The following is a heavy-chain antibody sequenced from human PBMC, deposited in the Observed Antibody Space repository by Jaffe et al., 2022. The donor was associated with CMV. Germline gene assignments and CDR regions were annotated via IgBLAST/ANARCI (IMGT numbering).Heavy chain of an antibody. D-gene: IGHD3-16*01. CDR1: GGSISSSSYY. CDR2: IYYSGST. Sequence: QLQLQESGPGLVKPSETLSLTCTVSGGSISSSSYYWGWIRQPPGKGLEWIGSIYYSGSTYYNPSLKSRVTISVDTSKNQFSLKLSSVTAADTAVYYCATPRGNYGRFDDAFDIWGQGTMVTVSS. CDR3: ATPRGNYGRFDDAFDI. V-gene: IGHV4-39*01. J-gene: IGHJ3*02.